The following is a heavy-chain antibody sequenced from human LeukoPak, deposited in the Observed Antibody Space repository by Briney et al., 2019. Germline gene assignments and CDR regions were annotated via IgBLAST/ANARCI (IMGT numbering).Heavy chain of an antibody. Sequence: GGSLRFSCAASGFTFSSYAMSWVRQAPGKGLEWVSAISGSGGSTYYADSVKGLFTISRDNSKNTLYLQMNSLRAEDTAVYYCAKDPYYYDSSGYFHDLDYWGQGTLVTVSS. V-gene: IGHV3-23*01. CDR3: AKDPYYYDSSGYFHDLDY. CDR1: GFTFSSYA. J-gene: IGHJ4*02. D-gene: IGHD3-22*01. CDR2: ISGSGGST.